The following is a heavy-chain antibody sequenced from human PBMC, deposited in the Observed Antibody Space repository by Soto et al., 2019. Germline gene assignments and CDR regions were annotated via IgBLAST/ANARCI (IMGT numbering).Heavy chain of an antibody. CDR1: GFTFSSYA. Sequence: GGSLRLSCAASGFTFSSYAMSWVRQAPGKGLEWVSAISGSGGSTYYADSVKGRFTISRDNSKNTLYLQMNSLRAEDTAVYCCAKDLSLLTGDSLDDFDIWGQGTMVTVSS. CDR2: ISGSGGST. D-gene: IGHD7-27*01. CDR3: AKDLSLLTGDSLDDFDI. J-gene: IGHJ3*02. V-gene: IGHV3-23*01.